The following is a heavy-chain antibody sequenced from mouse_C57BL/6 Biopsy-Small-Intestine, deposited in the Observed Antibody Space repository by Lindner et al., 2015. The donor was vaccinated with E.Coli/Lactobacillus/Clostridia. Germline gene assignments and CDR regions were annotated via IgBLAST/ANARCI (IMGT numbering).Heavy chain of an antibody. D-gene: IGHD1-1*01. CDR1: GYTFTEYT. CDR2: FYPGSGSI. Sequence: VQLQESGAELVKPGASVKLSCKASGYTFTEYTIHWVKQRSGQGLEWIGWFYPGSGSIKYNEKFKDKATLTADKSSSTVYMELSRLTSEDSAVYFCARHEDRYDYYGISHRYFDVWGTGTTVTVSS. V-gene: IGHV1-62-2*01. J-gene: IGHJ1*03. CDR3: ARHEDRYDYYGISHRYFDV.